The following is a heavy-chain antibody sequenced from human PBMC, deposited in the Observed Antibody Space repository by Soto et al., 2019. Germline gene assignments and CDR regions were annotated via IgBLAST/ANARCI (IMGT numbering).Heavy chain of an antibody. J-gene: IGHJ4*02. CDR1: GGTFSSYA. Sequence: SVKVSCKASGGTFSSYAISWVRQAPGQGLEWMGGIIPIFGTANYAQKFQGRVTITADESTSTAYMELSSLRSEDTAVYYCARLYDSSGYYYERYFDYWGQGTLVTVSS. V-gene: IGHV1-69*13. CDR2: IIPIFGTA. D-gene: IGHD3-22*01. CDR3: ARLYDSSGYYYERYFDY.